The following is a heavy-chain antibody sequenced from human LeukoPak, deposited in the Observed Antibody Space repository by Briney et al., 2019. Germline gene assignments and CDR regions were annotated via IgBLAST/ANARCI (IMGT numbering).Heavy chain of an antibody. CDR3: ARGIGTTGTRYWYFDL. CDR1: GGPFSGYY. V-gene: IGHV4-34*01. CDR2: INHSGST. D-gene: IGHD1-1*01. J-gene: IGHJ2*01. Sequence: PSETLSLTCAVYGGPFSGYYWSWIRQPPGKGLEWIGEINHSGSTNYNPSLKSRVTISVDTSKNQFSLKLSSVTAADTAVYYCARGIGTTGTRYWYFDLWGRGTLVTVSS.